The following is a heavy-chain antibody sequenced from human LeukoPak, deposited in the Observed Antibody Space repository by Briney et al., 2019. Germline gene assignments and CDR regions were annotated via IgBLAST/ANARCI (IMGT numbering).Heavy chain of an antibody. CDR2: IRSKAYVGKT. J-gene: IGHJ4*02. V-gene: IGHV3-49*04. CDR1: GFTFGDYA. CDR3: TRDGLDYYGSGSYREIGLDY. Sequence: GGSLRLSCTASGFTFGDYAMSWVRQAPGKGLEWVGFIRSKAYVGKTEYAASVKGRFTISRDDSKSIAYLQMNSLKTEDTAVYYCTRDGLDYYGSGSYREIGLDYWGQGTLVTVSS. D-gene: IGHD3-10*01.